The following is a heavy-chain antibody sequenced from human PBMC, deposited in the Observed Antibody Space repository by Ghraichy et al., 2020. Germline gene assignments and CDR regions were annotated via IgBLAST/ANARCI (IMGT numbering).Heavy chain of an antibody. J-gene: IGHJ4*02. Sequence: GESLNISCAASGFTFNDYSMSWIRQAPGKGLEWVSYIGSSGSAIYYADSVKGRFTISRDNTKSSLYLQMDSLRAEDTAVYHCARGRSGGYFDYWGQGTLVTVSS. V-gene: IGHV3-11*01. CDR1: GFTFNDYS. CDR3: ARGRSGGYFDY. CDR2: IGSSGSAI. D-gene: IGHD3-3*01.